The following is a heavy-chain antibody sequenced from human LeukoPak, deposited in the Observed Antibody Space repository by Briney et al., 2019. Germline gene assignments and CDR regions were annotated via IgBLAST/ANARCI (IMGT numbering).Heavy chain of an antibody. J-gene: IGHJ4*02. CDR1: GYTFTSYG. Sequence: ASVKVSCKASGYTFTSYGINWVRQATGQGLEWMGWMNPNSGSTSYAQKFQGRVTITRNTSISTAYMELSGLRSEDTAVYYCARGRSTGYPYYFEYWGQGTLVTVSS. CDR3: ARGRSTGYPYYFEY. D-gene: IGHD5-12*01. V-gene: IGHV1-8*03. CDR2: MNPNSGST.